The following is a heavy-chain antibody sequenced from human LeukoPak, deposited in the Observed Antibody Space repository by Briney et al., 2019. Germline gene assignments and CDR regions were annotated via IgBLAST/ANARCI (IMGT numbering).Heavy chain of an antibody. D-gene: IGHD2-21*01. J-gene: IGHJ4*02. CDR2: IIPIFGTA. CDR1: GYTFTSYD. CDR3: ARAGSYCGGDCYLADY. Sequence: ASVKVSCKASGYTFTSYDINWVRQAPGQGLEWMGGIIPIFGTANYAQKFQGRVTITTDESTSTAYMELSSLRSEDTAVYYCARAGSYCGGDCYLADYWGQGTLVTVSS. V-gene: IGHV1-69*05.